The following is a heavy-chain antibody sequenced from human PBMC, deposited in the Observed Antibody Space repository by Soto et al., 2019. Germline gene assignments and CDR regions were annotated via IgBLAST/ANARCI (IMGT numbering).Heavy chain of an antibody. Sequence: GGSLRLSCAASGLSFSTYGMHWVRQAPGKGLEWVAVISNDGRNKYYADSVRGRFTISRDDSKNTLFLQMNSLRPEDTAVYYCANQAAADNPDGDYWGQGTLVTVSS. CDR2: ISNDGRNK. CDR3: ANQAAADNPDGDY. CDR1: GLSFSTYG. J-gene: IGHJ4*02. D-gene: IGHD6-13*01. V-gene: IGHV3-30*18.